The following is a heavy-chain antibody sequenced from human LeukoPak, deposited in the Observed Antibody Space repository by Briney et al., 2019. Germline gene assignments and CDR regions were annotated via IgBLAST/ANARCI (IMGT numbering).Heavy chain of an antibody. Sequence: GASVKVSCKASGYTFTSYYMHWVRQAPGQGLEWMGIINPSGGSTSYAQKFQGRVTMTRDTSTSTVYMELSSLRSEDTAVYYCAREGPTNNDYYDSSIDYWGQGTLVTVSS. CDR3: AREGPTNNDYYDSSIDY. J-gene: IGHJ4*02. V-gene: IGHV1-46*01. CDR1: GYTFTSYY. CDR2: INPSGGST. D-gene: IGHD3-22*01.